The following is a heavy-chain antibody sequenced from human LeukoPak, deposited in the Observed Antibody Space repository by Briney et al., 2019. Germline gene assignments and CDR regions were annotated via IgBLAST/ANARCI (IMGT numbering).Heavy chain of an antibody. V-gene: IGHV1-46*01. J-gene: IGHJ4*02. CDR2: INPSGGST. D-gene: IGHD3-22*01. CDR3: ARGDRTYYYDSSGLGDY. CDR1: GYPFTSYG. Sequence: ASVNVSCKASGYPFTSYGITWVRQAPGQGLEWMGIINPSGGSTSYAQKFQGRVTMTRDTSTSTVYMELSSLRSEDTAVYYCARGDRTYYYDSSGLGDYWGQGTLVTVSS.